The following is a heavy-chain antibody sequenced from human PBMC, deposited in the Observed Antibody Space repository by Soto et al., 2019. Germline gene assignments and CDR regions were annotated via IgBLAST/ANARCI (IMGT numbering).Heavy chain of an antibody. D-gene: IGHD2-2*01. CDR2: ISSSSSYI. V-gene: IGHV3-21*01. CDR1: GFTFSSYS. J-gene: IGHJ6*03. Sequence: GGSLRLSCAASGFTFSSYSMNWVRQAPGKGLEWVSSISSSSSYIYYADSVKGRFTISRDNAKNSLYLQMNSLRAEDTAVYYCARSGYCSGTSCRPTYYYYYMDVWGKGTTVTVSS. CDR3: ARSGYCSGTSCRPTYYYYYMDV.